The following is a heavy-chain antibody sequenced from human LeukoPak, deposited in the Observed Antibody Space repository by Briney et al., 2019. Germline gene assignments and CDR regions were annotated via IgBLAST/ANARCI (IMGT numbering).Heavy chain of an antibody. CDR2: IIPIFGTA. Sequence: SVKVSCKASGGTLSSYAISWVRQAPGQGLEWMGGIIPIFGTANYAQKFQGRVTITADESTSTAYMELSSLRSEDTAVYYCARVPTHVDTAMVTYYYYYMDVWGKGTTVTVSS. CDR3: ARVPTHVDTAMVTYYYYYMDV. V-gene: IGHV1-69*01. CDR1: GGTLSSYA. J-gene: IGHJ6*03. D-gene: IGHD5-18*01.